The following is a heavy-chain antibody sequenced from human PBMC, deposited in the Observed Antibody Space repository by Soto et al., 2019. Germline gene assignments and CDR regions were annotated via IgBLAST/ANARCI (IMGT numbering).Heavy chain of an antibody. Sequence: SVGGLVKPGGSLRLSCAASGFTFSDYYMSWIRQAPGKGLEWVSYISHSGTYTNYADSVKGRFTISRDNAKNSLYLQMNSLRAEDTAVFYCARVPISRGSGWYDFDFWGQGTVVTVSS. CDR2: ISHSGTYT. D-gene: IGHD6-19*01. V-gene: IGHV3-11*06. CDR3: ARVPISRGSGWYDFDF. CDR1: GFTFSDYY. J-gene: IGHJ4*02.